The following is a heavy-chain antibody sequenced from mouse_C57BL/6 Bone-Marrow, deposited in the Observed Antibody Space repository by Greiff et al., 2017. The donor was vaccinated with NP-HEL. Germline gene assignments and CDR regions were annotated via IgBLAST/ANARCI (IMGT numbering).Heavy chain of an antibody. CDR3: ARDRDSSGHWYFDV. V-gene: IGHV7-1*01. CDR1: GFTFSDFY. D-gene: IGHD3-2*02. J-gene: IGHJ1*03. CDR2: SRNKANDYTT. Sequence: EVHLVESGGGLVQSGRSLRLSCATSGFTFSDFYMEWVRQAPGKGLEWIAASRNKANDYTTEYSASVKGRFIVSRDTSQSILYLQMNALRAEDTAIYYCARDRDSSGHWYFDVWGTGTTVTVSS.